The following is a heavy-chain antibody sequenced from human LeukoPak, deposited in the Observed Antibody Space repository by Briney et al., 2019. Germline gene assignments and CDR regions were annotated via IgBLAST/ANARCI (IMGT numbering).Heavy chain of an antibody. CDR3: ARGRFRYYYDSGGYYYDY. CDR1: GGSFSGYY. D-gene: IGHD3-22*01. J-gene: IGHJ4*02. Sequence: SETLSLTCAVYGGSFSGYYWSWIRQPPGKGLEWIGEINHSGSTNYNPYLKSRVTISVDTSKNQFSLKLSSVTAADTAVYYCARGRFRYYYDSGGYYYDYWGQGTLVTVSS. V-gene: IGHV4-34*01. CDR2: INHSGST.